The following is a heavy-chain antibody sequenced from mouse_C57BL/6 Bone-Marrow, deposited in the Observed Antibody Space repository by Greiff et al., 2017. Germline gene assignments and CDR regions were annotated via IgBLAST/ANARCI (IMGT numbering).Heavy chain of an antibody. CDR1: GFNIKNTY. CDR2: IDPANGNT. Sequence: VQLKESVAELVRPGASVKLSCTASGFNIKNTYMHWVKQRPEQGLEWIGRIDPANGNTKYAPKFQGKATITADTSSNTAYLQLSSLTSEDTAIYYCARGYYYGSSPFDYWGQGTTLTVSS. V-gene: IGHV14-3*01. CDR3: ARGYYYGSSPFDY. D-gene: IGHD1-1*01. J-gene: IGHJ2*01.